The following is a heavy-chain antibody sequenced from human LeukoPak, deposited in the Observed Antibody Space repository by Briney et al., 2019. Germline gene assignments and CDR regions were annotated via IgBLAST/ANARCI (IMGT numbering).Heavy chain of an antibody. CDR2: INQDGSVK. CDR3: AKEVLSDSRFDY. CDR1: GFTFSSNW. Sequence: PGGSLRLSCAASGFTFSSNWMCWVRQDPGKGLEWVANINQDGSVKNYVDSVKGRFTISRDNSKNTLHLQMNSLKAEDTAVYYCAKEVLSDSRFDYWGQGTLVTVSS. V-gene: IGHV3-7*03. D-gene: IGHD2/OR15-2a*01. J-gene: IGHJ4*02.